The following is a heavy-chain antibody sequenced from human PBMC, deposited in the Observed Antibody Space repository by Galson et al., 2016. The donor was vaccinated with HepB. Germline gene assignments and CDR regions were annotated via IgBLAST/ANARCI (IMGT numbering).Heavy chain of an antibody. V-gene: IGHV3-30*04. D-gene: IGHD2-2*01. CDR1: GFTFTTYT. CDR3: ARPTKSDRYCSSTRCFGGLGDY. CDR2: ISYDGSNK. J-gene: IGHJ4*02. Sequence: SLRLSCAASGFTFTTYTVHWVRQAPGKGLEWVAAISYDGSNKYYADSVKGRFTISRDNSKNTFYLQMNSLRPEDTAVYFCARPTKSDRYCSSTRCFGGLGDYWGQGTLVTVSS.